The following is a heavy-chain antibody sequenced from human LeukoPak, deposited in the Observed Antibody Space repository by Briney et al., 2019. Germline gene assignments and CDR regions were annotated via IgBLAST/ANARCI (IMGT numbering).Heavy chain of an antibody. CDR2: ISSSSSYI. V-gene: IGHV3-21*01. J-gene: IGHJ5*02. Sequence: PGGSLRLSCAASGFTFSSYSMNWVRQAPGKGLEWVSSISSSSSYIYYADSVKGRFTISRDNAKNSLYLQMNSLRAEDTAVYYCAREAGRYCSGGSCSDTGGFDPWGQGTLVTVSS. D-gene: IGHD2-15*01. CDR1: GFTFSSYS. CDR3: AREAGRYCSGGSCSDTGGFDP.